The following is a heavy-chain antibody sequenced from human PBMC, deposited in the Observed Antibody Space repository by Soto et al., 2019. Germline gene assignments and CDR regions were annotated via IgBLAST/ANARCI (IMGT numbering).Heavy chain of an antibody. V-gene: IGHV2-5*02. D-gene: IGHD2-15*01. J-gene: IGHJ3*02. CDR3: AQNTELHFAGGAFDI. CDR2: IYWDDDK. Sequence: QITLRESGPTLVKPTQTLTLTCTFSGFSLSTYGVSVGWIRQPPGKALEWLALIYWDDDKRYSPSLESRLSITKDTSKNQVALTMTNMDPVDTATYYCAQNTELHFAGGAFDIWGQGTMVTVSS. CDR1: GFSLSTYGVS.